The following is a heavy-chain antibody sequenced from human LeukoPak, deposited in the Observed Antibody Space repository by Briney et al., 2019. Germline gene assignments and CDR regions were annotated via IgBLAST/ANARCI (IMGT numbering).Heavy chain of an antibody. Sequence: GRSLRLSCAASGFTFSSYAMHWVRQAPGKGLEWVAVTSSDLNVKLYADSVKGRFTISRDNSRSTLYLQMNGLRPEDTAIYYCAREGYYGSGSPPSLYFDYWGQGTLVTVSS. CDR2: TSSDLNVK. CDR3: AREGYYGSGSPPSLYFDY. V-gene: IGHV3-30-3*01. CDR1: GFTFSSYA. J-gene: IGHJ4*02. D-gene: IGHD3-10*01.